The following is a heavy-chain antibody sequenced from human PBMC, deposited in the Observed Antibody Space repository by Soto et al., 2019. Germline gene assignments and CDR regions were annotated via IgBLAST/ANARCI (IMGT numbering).Heavy chain of an antibody. Sequence: PSETLSLTCAVYGGSFSGYYWSWIRQPPGKGLEWIGEINHSGSTNYNPSLKSRVTISVDTSKNQFSLKLSSVTAADTAVYYCARGHAGAHWFDPWGQATLVTVS. J-gene: IGHJ5*02. CDR2: INHSGST. CDR3: ARGHAGAHWFDP. CDR1: GGSFSGYY. V-gene: IGHV4-34*01.